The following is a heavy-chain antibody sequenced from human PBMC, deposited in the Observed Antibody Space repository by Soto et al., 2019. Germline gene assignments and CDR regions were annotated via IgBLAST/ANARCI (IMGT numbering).Heavy chain of an antibody. V-gene: IGHV4-59*08. J-gene: IGHJ3*02. CDR3: ATRRNVGYCSSTSCYAGVFDI. Sequence: QVLLQESGPGLVKPSETLSLTCAVSGGSISGYFWSWIRQPPGKGLEWIGYIHFTGNTNYNASLASRVTMSVDMSKNQFSLTLSSVTAADTAMYYCATRRNVGYCSSTSCYAGVFDIWGHGTMVTVSS. CDR1: GGSISGYF. CDR2: IHFTGNT. D-gene: IGHD2-2*01.